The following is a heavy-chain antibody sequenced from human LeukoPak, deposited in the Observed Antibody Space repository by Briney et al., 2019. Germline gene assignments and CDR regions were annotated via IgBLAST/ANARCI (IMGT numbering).Heavy chain of an antibody. V-gene: IGHV3-21*01. CDR1: GFTLSSYS. CDR3: ARDSRRLNFDY. J-gene: IGHJ4*02. CDR2: ISSSSSYI. D-gene: IGHD2-21*01. Sequence: EGSLRLSCAASGFTLSSYSMNWVRQAPGKGLEWVSSISSSSSYIYYADSVKGRFTISRDNAKNSLYLQMNSLRAEDTAVYYCARDSRRLNFDYWGQGTLVTVSS.